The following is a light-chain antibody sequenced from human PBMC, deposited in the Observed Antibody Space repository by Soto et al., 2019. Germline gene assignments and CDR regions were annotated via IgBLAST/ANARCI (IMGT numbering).Light chain of an antibody. CDR1: QSISSH. CDR2: GAS. CDR3: QHRINWPLT. V-gene: IGKV3-11*01. Sequence: EIVLTQSPATLSLSPGERATLSCRASQSISSHLAWYQQKPGQAPRLLIYGASNRATGIPARFSGSGSGTDFPLTISSLQAEDFAVYYCQHRINWPLTFGGGTKVEIK. J-gene: IGKJ4*01.